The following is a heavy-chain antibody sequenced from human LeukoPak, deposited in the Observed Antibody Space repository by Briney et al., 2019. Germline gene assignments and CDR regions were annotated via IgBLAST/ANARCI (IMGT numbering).Heavy chain of an antibody. CDR2: IIPIFGTA. CDR1: GFTFTSHD. V-gene: IGHV1-69*13. CDR3: ARDGHCSSTSCYMKYYYYGMDV. Sequence: SVTVSCTASGFTFTSHDYNWVRQATGQGLEWMGGIIPIFGTANYAQKFQGRVTITADESTSTAYMELSSLRSEDTAVYYCARDGHCSSTSCYMKYYYYGMDVWGQGTTVTVSS. J-gene: IGHJ6*02. D-gene: IGHD2-2*02.